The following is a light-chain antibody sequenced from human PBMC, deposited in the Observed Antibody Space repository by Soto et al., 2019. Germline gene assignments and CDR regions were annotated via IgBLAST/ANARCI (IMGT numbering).Light chain of an antibody. V-gene: IGLV2-8*01. CDR1: SSDVGGYNF. J-gene: IGLJ1*01. CDR2: EVS. CDR3: GSITRSSTSV. Sequence: QSALTQPPSASGSPGQSVTISCTGTSSDVGGYNFVSWYQQHPGKAPKLMIYEVSKRPSGVPDRFSGSKSGNTASLTISGIQAEDEGDYYCGSITRSSTSVFGTGTKLTVL.